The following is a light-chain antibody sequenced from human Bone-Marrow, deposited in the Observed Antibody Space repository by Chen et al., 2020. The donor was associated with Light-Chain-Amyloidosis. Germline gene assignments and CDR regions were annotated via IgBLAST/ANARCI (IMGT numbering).Light chain of an antibody. Sequence: EVVLKQSPATLSLSPGERATLSCRASQTISTHLVWYQQKPGQVSRLRIYDASTRATGIPARFSGSGSGTDFTLSISSREAEDFAVYYCQHRGGWPPLSFGGGTKIEIK. CDR3: QHRGGWPPLS. J-gene: IGKJ4*01. V-gene: IGKV3-11*01. CDR1: QTISTH. CDR2: DAS.